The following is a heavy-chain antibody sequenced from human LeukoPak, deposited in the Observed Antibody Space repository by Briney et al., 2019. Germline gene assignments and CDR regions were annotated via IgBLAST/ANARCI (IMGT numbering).Heavy chain of an antibody. D-gene: IGHD3-10*01. J-gene: IGHJ4*02. Sequence: PSETLSLTCTVSGGSISSYYWSWIQQPPGKGLEWIGYIYYSGSTNYNPSLKSRVTISVDTSKNQFSLKLSSVTAADTAVYYCARGLGFGELLFYFDYWAREPWSPSPQ. V-gene: IGHV4-59*01. CDR2: IYYSGST. CDR1: GGSISSYY. CDR3: ARGLGFGELLFYFDY.